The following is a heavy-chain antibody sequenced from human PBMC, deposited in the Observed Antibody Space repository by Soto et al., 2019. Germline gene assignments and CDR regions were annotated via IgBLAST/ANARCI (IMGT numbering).Heavy chain of an antibody. D-gene: IGHD2-2*01. CDR1: GYTFTSYA. Sequence: ASVKVSCKASGYTFTSYAMHWVRQAPGQRLEWMGWINAGNGNTKYSQKFQGRVTITRDTSASTAYMELSSLRSEDTAVYYCARVYCSSTSCYGYNDAFDIWGQGTMVTVSS. CDR2: INAGNGNT. CDR3: ARVYCSSTSCYGYNDAFDI. J-gene: IGHJ3*02. V-gene: IGHV1-3*01.